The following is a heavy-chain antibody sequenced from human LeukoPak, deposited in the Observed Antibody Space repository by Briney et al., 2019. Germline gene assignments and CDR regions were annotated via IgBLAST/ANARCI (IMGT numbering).Heavy chain of an antibody. V-gene: IGHV1-46*01. D-gene: IGHD2-2*01. J-gene: IGHJ4*02. CDR1: GYTFTSYY. CDR2: INPSGGST. CDR3: ARDLCSSTSCYLEVDY. Sequence: ASLQVFCKASGYTFTSYYMPWARQPPAQGPEPTGIINPSGGSTSYAQKFQGRVTMTRDTSTSTVYMELSSLRSEDTAVYYCARDLCSSTSCYLEVDYWGQGTLVTVSS.